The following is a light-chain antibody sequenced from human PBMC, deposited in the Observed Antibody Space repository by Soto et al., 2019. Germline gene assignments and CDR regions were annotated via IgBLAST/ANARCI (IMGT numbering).Light chain of an antibody. CDR2: EDV. Sequence: NFMLTQPPSVSDSPGKTVTISCTRSSGSLAANYVHWYQQRPGRAPTILIYEDVERPSGVPDRFSGSIDTSSTSASLTISGLQTDYEADYYCQSYDSSNYVVFGGGTKLTVL. V-gene: IGLV6-57*04. CDR1: SGSLAANY. CDR3: QSYDSSNYVV. J-gene: IGLJ2*01.